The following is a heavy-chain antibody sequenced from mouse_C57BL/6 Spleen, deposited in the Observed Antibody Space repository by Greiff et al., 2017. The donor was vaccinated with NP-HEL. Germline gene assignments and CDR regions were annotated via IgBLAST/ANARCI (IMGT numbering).Heavy chain of an antibody. Sequence: QVQLQQPGAELVRPGSSVKLSCKASGYPFTSYWMDWVQPRPGQGLEWIGNIYPSDSETHYNQKFKDKATLTVDKSYSTAYMPLSSLTSEESAVYYYARAGYSNYVGFAYWGQGTLVTVSA. CDR3: ARAGYSNYVGFAY. CDR1: GYPFTSYW. D-gene: IGHD2-5*01. CDR2: IYPSDSET. J-gene: IGHJ3*01. V-gene: IGHV1-61*01.